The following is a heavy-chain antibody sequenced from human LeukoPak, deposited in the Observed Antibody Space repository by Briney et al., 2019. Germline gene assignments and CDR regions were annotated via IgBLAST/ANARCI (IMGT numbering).Heavy chain of an antibody. Sequence: PSETLSLTCTVSGGSISSYYWSWIRQPPGKGLEWIGSIYYSGSTYYNPSLKSRVTISVDTSKNQFSLKLSSVTAADTAVYYCAVVYDILTGHSLWGQGTLVTVSS. CDR1: GGSISSYY. D-gene: IGHD3-9*01. J-gene: IGHJ4*02. V-gene: IGHV4-59*05. CDR3: AVVYDILTGHSL. CDR2: IYYSGST.